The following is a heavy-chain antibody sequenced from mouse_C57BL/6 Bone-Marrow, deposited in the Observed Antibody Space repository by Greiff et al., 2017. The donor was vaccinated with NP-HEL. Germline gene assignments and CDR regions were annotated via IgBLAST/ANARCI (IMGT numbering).Heavy chain of an antibody. V-gene: IGHV7-3*01. Sequence: EVQRVESGGGLVQPGGSLSLSCAASGFTFTDYYMSWVRQPPGKALEWVGFIRNKANGYTIEYSASVKGRFTISRDNSQSILYLQMNALRAEDSATYYCARSIYYDYADDRFYGMEYWGQGTSVTVSS. CDR3: ARSIYYDYADDRFYGMEY. CDR2: IRNKANGYTI. D-gene: IGHD2-4*01. CDR1: GFTFTDYY. J-gene: IGHJ4*01.